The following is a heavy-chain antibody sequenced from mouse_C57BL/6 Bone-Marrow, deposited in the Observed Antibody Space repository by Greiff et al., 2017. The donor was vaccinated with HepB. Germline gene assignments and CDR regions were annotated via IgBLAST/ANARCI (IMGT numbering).Heavy chain of an antibody. V-gene: IGHV5-9*01. J-gene: IGHJ3*01. CDR2: ISGGGGNT. CDR3: ARQLLLRGCLGGFAY. D-gene: IGHD1-1*01. Sequence: EVKLEESGGGLVKPGGSLKLSCAASGFTFSSYTMSWVRQTPEKRLEWVATISGGGGNTYYPDSVKGRFTISRDNAKNTLYLQMSSLRSEDTALYYCARQLLLRGCLGGFAYWGQGTLVTVSA. CDR1: GFTFSSYT.